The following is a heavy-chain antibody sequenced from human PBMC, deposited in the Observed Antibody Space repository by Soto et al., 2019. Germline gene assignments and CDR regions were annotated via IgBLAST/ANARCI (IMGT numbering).Heavy chain of an antibody. J-gene: IGHJ4*02. CDR2: ISYDGSRK. D-gene: IGHD3-3*01. CDR1: GFRFSNNG. V-gene: IGHV3-30*18. CDR3: AKDRVESGLGEIDY. Sequence: QVQLVESGGGVVQPGRSPRLSCAASGFRFSNNGMHWVRQAPGKGLEWVAIISYDGSRKFYGDSVKGRFTISRDNSKNTLFLQMNSLRVEDTAVFYCAKDRVESGLGEIDYWGQGTLVTVSS.